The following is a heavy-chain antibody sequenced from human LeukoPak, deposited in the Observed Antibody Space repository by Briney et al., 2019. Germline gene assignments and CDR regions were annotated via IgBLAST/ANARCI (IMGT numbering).Heavy chain of an antibody. V-gene: IGHV3-30*18. CDR1: GFTFSSYG. CDR3: AKDLENYFDY. Sequence: GGSLRLSCAASGFTFSSYGMRWVRQAPGKGLEWVAVISYDGSNKYYADSVKGRFTISRDNSKNTLYLQMNSLRAEDTAVYYWAKDLENYFDYWGQGTLVTVSS. D-gene: IGHD5-24*01. CDR2: ISYDGSNK. J-gene: IGHJ4*02.